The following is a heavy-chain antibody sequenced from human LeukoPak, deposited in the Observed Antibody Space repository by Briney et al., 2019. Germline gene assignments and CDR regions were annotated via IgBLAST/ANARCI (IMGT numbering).Heavy chain of an antibody. Sequence: GGSLRLSCAASGFTFSNAWMSWVRQAPGKGLEWVGRIKSKTDGGTTDYAAAVKGRFTNSRDDSKNTLYLQMNSLKTEDTAVYYCTTTSHYGSGSSDYYYYGMDVWGQGTTVTVSS. V-gene: IGHV3-15*01. D-gene: IGHD3-10*01. CDR1: GFTFSNAW. CDR2: IKSKTDGGTT. CDR3: TTTSHYGSGSSDYYYYGMDV. J-gene: IGHJ6*02.